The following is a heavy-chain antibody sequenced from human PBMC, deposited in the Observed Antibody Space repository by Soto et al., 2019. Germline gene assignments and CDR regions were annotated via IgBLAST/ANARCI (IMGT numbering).Heavy chain of an antibody. J-gene: IGHJ4*02. Sequence: GGSLRFSCAASGFTFTRYSMNWVRQAPGKGLEWVSSISSTTHYIYYADSMRGRFTLSRDNAKNAVYLEMNSLRAEDTAVYYCARESEDLTSNFDYWGQGTLVTVSS. CDR1: GFTFTRYS. CDR3: ARESEDLTSNFDY. CDR2: ISSTTHYI. V-gene: IGHV3-21*06.